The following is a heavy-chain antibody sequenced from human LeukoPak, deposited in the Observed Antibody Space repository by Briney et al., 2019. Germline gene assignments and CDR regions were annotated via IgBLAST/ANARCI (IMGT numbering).Heavy chain of an antibody. V-gene: IGHV3-21*01. CDR2: ISDSGTNT. CDR1: GFTFSSYA. Sequence: PGGSLRLSCAASGFTFSSYAMSWVRQAPGKGLEWVSAISDSGTNTYYADSVKGRFTISRDNAKNSLYLQMNSLRAEDTAVYYCARDMDSYYYYYGMDVWGQGTTVTVSS. J-gene: IGHJ6*02. D-gene: IGHD3-10*01. CDR3: ARDMDSYYYYYGMDV.